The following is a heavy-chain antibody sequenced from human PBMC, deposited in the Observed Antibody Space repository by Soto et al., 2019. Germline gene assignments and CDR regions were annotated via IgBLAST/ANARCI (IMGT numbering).Heavy chain of an antibody. CDR1: GFTFNTFE. V-gene: IGHV3-23*01. CDR3: VKGGWLDF. Sequence: EVQLLESGGGLVQPGGSLRLSCAASGFTFNTFEMSWVRQAPGRGLEWVSFISDDSSRTYYADAVKGRFTISRDNAKYTLYLQRNRLTAEDPAVYAGVKGGWLDFCGQGTLVTVSS. D-gene: IGHD3-16*01. CDR2: ISDDSSRT. J-gene: IGHJ5*01.